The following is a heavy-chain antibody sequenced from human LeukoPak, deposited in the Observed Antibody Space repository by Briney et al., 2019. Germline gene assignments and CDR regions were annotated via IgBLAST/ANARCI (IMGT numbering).Heavy chain of an antibody. CDR1: GFTFSSYW. Sequence: PGGSLRLSCAASGFTFSSYWMHWVRQAPGKGLVWVSRINSDGSSTSYADSVKGRFTISRDNAKNSLYLQMNSLRAEDTALYYCAGGRSTFYGMDVWGQGTTVTVSS. CDR3: AGGRSTFYGMDV. J-gene: IGHJ6*02. V-gene: IGHV3-74*01. D-gene: IGHD2-2*01. CDR2: INSDGSST.